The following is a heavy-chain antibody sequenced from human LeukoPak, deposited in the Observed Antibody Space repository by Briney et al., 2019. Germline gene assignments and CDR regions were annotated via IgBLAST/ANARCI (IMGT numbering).Heavy chain of an antibody. CDR3: ARDWTSYDISGYYLYYFNY. Sequence: ASVKVSCKASGYTFTSYGISWVRQAPGQGLECMGWISAYNGNTNYAQKLQGRVTMTTDTSTSTAYMELRSLRSDDTAVYYCARDWTSYDISGYYLYYFNYWGQGTLVTVSS. CDR2: ISAYNGNT. J-gene: IGHJ4*02. V-gene: IGHV1-18*01. CDR1: GYTFTSYG. D-gene: IGHD3-22*01.